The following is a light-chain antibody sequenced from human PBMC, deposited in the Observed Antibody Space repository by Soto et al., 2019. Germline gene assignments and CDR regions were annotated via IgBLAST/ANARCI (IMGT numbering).Light chain of an antibody. J-gene: IGLJ3*02. V-gene: IGLV1-40*01. CDR2: GNN. CDR3: QSYDSSQVGGV. CDR1: SSNIGAAYD. Sequence: QSVLTQPPSVSGAPGQKVTISCTRSSSNIGAAYDVHWYQHLPGTAPKLLIYGNNNRPSGVPDRFSGSKSGSSASLAITGLQAEDEADYYCQSYDSSQVGGVFGGGTNLTVL.